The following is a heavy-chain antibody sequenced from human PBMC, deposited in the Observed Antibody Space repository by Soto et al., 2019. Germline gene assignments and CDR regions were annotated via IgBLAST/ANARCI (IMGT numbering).Heavy chain of an antibody. J-gene: IGHJ6*02. CDR3: AREGGRCMDV. D-gene: IGHD3-16*01. CDR1: GYTFTSYD. Sequence: QVQLVQSGAEVKKPGASVKVSCKASGYTFTSYDINWVRQATGQGLEWMGWMNPNSAKTGYAKKFQGRVTMTRNTSISTAHMELSSLTSEETAVYYCAREGGRCMDVWGQATTVTVPS. CDR2: MNPNSAKT. V-gene: IGHV1-8*01.